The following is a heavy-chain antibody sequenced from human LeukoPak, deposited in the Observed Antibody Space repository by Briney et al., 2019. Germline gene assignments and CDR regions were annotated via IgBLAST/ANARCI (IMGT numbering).Heavy chain of an antibody. J-gene: IGHJ4*02. D-gene: IGHD1-26*01. CDR3: AKGVVGATSPFDY. CDR2: MSGNGANT. CDR1: GFTFSTYA. V-gene: IGHV3-23*01. Sequence: GGSLRLSCSASGFTFSTYAMSWVRQAPGKGLEWVSAMSGNGANTYYTDSMKGRFTISRDNSKNTLYLQMNSLRAEDTAVYYCAKGVVGATSPFDYWGQGTLVTVSS.